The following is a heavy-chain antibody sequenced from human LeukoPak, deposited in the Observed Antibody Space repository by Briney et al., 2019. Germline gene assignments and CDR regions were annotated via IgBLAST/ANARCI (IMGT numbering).Heavy chain of an antibody. CDR1: GYSISSGYS. Sequence: SETLSLTCTVSGYSISSGYSWGWIRQPPGKGLEWIGSIYHSGSTYYNPSLKSRVTISVDTSKNQFSLKLSSVTAADTAVYYCARTTRITGTTGYFDYWGQGTLVTVSS. V-gene: IGHV4-38-2*02. CDR2: IYHSGST. D-gene: IGHD1-7*01. J-gene: IGHJ4*02. CDR3: ARTTRITGTTGYFDY.